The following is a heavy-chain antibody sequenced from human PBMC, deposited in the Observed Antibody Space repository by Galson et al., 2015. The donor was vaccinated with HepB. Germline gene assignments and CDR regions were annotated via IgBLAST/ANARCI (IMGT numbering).Heavy chain of an antibody. V-gene: IGHV3-43*01. CDR2: IRWDGIST. CDR3: AKDGGFGSSFSPLDY. CDR1: GFNFDDYI. D-gene: IGHD6-19*01. J-gene: IGHJ4*02. Sequence: SLRLSCAASGFNFDDYIMHWVRQAPGKGLEWVSLIRWDGISTNYADSVKGRFTISRDNSKKSLYLQMNSLRTEDTAMYYCAKDGGFGSSFSPLDYWGQGTLVTVSS.